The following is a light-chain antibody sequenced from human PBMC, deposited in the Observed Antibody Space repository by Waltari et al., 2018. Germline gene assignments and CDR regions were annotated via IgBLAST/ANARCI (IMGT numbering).Light chain of an antibody. Sequence: DIVMTQSTESLAVSLGERATIHCKSRQSVLNTSNNKNYLAWYQQKPGQPPKLLIYWASTRESGVPDRFSGSGSGTDFTLTISSLQAEDVAVYYCQQYYTTLRTFGQGTKVEIK. CDR2: WAS. V-gene: IGKV4-1*01. CDR1: QSVLNTSNNKNY. J-gene: IGKJ1*01. CDR3: QQYYTTLRT.